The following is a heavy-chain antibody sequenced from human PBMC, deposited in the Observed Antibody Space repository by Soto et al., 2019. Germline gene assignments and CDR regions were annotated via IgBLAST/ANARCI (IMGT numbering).Heavy chain of an antibody. V-gene: IGHV2-5*01. J-gene: IGHJ6*02. CDR1: GFSLSTSGVG. CDR3: AHFIYDILTGYSYYYGMDV. CDR2: IYWNDDK. Sequence: SGPTLVNPTQTLTLTCTFSGFSLSTSGVGVGWIRQPPGKALEWLALIYWNDDKRYSPSLKSRLTITKDTSKNQVVLTMTNMDPVDKATYYCAHFIYDILTGYSYYYGMDVWGQGTTVTVSS. D-gene: IGHD3-9*01.